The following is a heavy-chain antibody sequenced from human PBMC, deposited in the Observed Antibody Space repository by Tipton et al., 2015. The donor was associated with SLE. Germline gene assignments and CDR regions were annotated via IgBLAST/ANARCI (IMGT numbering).Heavy chain of an antibody. CDR2: IRYDGSNK. CDR1: GFTVSSNY. Sequence: GSLRLSCTASGFTVSSNYMSWVRQAPGKGLEWVAFIRYDGSNKYYADSVKGRFTISRDNSKSTLYLQMNSLTAEDTAMYYCAKEGRYVDYWGQGTLVTVSS. CDR3: AKEGRYVDY. V-gene: IGHV3-30*02. J-gene: IGHJ4*02.